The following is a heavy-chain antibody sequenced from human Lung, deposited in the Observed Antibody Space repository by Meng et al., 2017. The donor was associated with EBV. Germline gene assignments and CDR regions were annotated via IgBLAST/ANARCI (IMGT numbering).Heavy chain of an antibody. V-gene: IGHV1-18*01. J-gene: IGHJ4*02. Sequence: LAQLGARGRKPGGSGRVSCEASGYTFASYGISWLRQAPGQGLEWMGWFVNNVDTYSAQKFQGRATMTTDTHTSTAFMELRSLRSDDTAVYYCARRRSFIDSFDNWGQGTLVTVSS. D-gene: IGHD2-21*01. CDR2: FVNNVDT. CDR3: ARRRSFIDSFDN. CDR1: GYTFASYG.